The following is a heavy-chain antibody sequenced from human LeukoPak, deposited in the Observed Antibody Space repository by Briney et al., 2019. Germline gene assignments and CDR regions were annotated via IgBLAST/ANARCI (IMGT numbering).Heavy chain of an antibody. Sequence: ASVKVSCKASGYTFTSYGISRVRQAPGQGLEWMGWISAYNGNTNYAQKLQGRVTMTTDTSTSTAYMELRSLRSDDTAVYYCARVRGCSSTSCYSLRLRFDPWGQGTLVTVSS. CDR2: ISAYNGNT. CDR3: ARVRGCSSTSCYSLRLRFDP. V-gene: IGHV1-18*01. D-gene: IGHD2-2*02. J-gene: IGHJ5*02. CDR1: GYTFTSYG.